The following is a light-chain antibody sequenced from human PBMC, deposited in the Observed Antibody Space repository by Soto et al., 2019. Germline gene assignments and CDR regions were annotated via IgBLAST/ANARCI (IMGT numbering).Light chain of an antibody. CDR2: DVQ. Sequence: QSALTQPRSVSGSPGQSVTISCTGTSSDVGGYNYVSWYQQHPGRAPRVMIYDVQTRPSGVPDRFSGSKSGNTASLTISELPAEDEADYYCCSYAGDYAFVFGTGTKVTVL. CDR1: SSDVGGYNY. V-gene: IGLV2-11*01. J-gene: IGLJ1*01. CDR3: CSYAGDYAFV.